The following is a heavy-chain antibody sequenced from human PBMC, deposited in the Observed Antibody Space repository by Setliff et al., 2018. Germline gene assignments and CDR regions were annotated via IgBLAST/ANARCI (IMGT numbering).Heavy chain of an antibody. J-gene: IGHJ6*03. D-gene: IGHD7-27*01. CDR1: GGSISNTYYY. V-gene: IGHV4-61*09. CDR3: ARHRPDRAVNWGGDYYYYMDV. Sequence: SETLSLTCTVSGGSISNTYYYWSWIRQPAGQGLEWIGQIYTSWSNKYNPSLKRRVTISVATSKNQFSLKLSSVTAADTAVYYCARHRPDRAVNWGGDYYYYMDVWGKGTTVTVSS. CDR2: IYTSWSN.